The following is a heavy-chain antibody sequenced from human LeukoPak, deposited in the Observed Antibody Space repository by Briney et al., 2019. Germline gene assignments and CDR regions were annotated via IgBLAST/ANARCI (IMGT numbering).Heavy chain of an antibody. CDR2: IYYRGDI. V-gene: IGHV4-59*01. D-gene: IGHD2-8*01. CDR1: DGSIRTYY. Sequence: SETLSLTCSVSDGSIRTYYWSWIRQSPGQGLEWIGNIYYRGDINYNPSLKSRVTISVDTSKNQFSLKLSSVTAADTAVYYCARVYCTNGVCYWNGYYFDYWGQGTLVTVSS. J-gene: IGHJ4*02. CDR3: ARVYCTNGVCYWNGYYFDY.